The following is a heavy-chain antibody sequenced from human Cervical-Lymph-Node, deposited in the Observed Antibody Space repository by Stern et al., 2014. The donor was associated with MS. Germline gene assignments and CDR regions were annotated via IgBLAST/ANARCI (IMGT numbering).Heavy chain of an antibody. CDR2: IYHSGST. D-gene: IGHD6-13*01. Sequence: QLQLQESGPGLVKPSGTLSLTCAVSGGSISNSNWWSWVRRPPGKGLEWIGEIYHSGSTNYNPSLKSRVTISIDKSTNQFSLKLRSVTAADTAVYYCARKEGYYYYGMDVWGHGTTVTVSS. CDR1: GGSISNSNW. J-gene: IGHJ6*02. CDR3: ARKEGYYYYGMDV. V-gene: IGHV4-4*02.